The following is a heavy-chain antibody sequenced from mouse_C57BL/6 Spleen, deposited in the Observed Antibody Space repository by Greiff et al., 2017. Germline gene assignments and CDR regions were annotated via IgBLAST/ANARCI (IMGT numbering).Heavy chain of an antibody. CDR1: GYTFTDYE. Sequence: VQLQQSGAELVRPGASVTLSCKASGYTFTDYEMHWVKQTPVHGLEWIGAIDPETGGTAYNQKFKGKAILTADKSSSTAYMELRSLTSEDSAVYYCTLYGNYKFDYWGQGTTLTVSS. J-gene: IGHJ2*01. CDR3: TLYGNYKFDY. CDR2: IDPETGGT. D-gene: IGHD2-1*01. V-gene: IGHV1-15*01.